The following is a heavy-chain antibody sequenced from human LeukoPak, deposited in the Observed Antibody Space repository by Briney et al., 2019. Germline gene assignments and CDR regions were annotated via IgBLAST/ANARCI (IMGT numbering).Heavy chain of an antibody. J-gene: IGHJ6*03. V-gene: IGHV3-7*01. CDR3: ARVRNCSGGSCYWGYYYYMDV. CDR1: GFTFSSYW. D-gene: IGHD2-15*01. Sequence: PGGSLRLSCAASGFTFSSYWMSWVRQAPGKGLEWVANIKQDGSEKYYVDSVKGRFTISRDNARNSLYLQMNSLRAEDTAVYYCARVRNCSGGSCYWGYYYYMDVWGKGTTVTVSS. CDR2: IKQDGSEK.